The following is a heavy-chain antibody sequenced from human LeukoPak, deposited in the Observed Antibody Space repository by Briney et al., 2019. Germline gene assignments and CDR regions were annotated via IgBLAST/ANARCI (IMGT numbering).Heavy chain of an antibody. Sequence: SETLSLTCAVSGGSISSGGYSWSWIRQPPGKGLEWIGYIYLSGNTYYNPSFKSRVSMSIDRSKNQFFLRLTSVTAADTAVYYCARGHDFWSTYYTIRPNYYFDYWGQGTLVTVSS. CDR2: IYLSGNT. D-gene: IGHD3-3*01. V-gene: IGHV4-30-2*01. CDR3: ARGHDFWSTYYTIRPNYYFDY. J-gene: IGHJ4*02. CDR1: GGSISSGGYS.